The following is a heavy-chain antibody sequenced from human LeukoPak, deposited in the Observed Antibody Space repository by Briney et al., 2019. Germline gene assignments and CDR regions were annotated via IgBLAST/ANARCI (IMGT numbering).Heavy chain of an antibody. CDR3: ARMSGDYADY. Sequence: PSETLSLTCTVSGGSISSYYWSWIRQPPGKGLEWIGYIYYSGSTNYNPSLKSRVTISVDTSKNQFSLKLSSVTAADTAVYYCARMSGDYADYWGQGTLVTVSS. D-gene: IGHD4-17*01. V-gene: IGHV4-59*01. CDR2: IYYSGST. CDR1: GGSISSYY. J-gene: IGHJ4*02.